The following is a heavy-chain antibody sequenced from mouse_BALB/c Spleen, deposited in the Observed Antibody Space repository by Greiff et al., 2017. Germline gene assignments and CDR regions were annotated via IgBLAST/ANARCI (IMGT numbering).Heavy chain of an antibody. CDR1: GFNIKDTY. V-gene: IGHV14-3*02. J-gene: IGHJ2*01. CDR2: IDPANGNT. D-gene: IGHD2-2*01. Sequence: EVKLMESGAELVKPGASVKLSCTASGFNIKDTYMHWVKQRPEQGLEWIGRIDPANGNTKYDPKFQGKATITADTSSNTAYLQLSSLTSEDTAVYYCASYGYDGYFDYWGQGTTLTVSS. CDR3: ASYGYDGYFDY.